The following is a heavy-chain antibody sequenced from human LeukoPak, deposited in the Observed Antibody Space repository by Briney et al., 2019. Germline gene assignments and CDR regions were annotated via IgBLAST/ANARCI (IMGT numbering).Heavy chain of an antibody. CDR1: GFTFSSYA. Sequence: RGSLRLSCAASGFTFSSYAMSWVRQAPGKGLEWVSAISGSGGSTYYADSVKGRFTISRDNSKNTLYLQMNCLRAEDTAVYYCAKDLTRRYFDWLLTGYFDYWGQGTLVTVSS. CDR3: AKDLTRRYFDWLLTGYFDY. J-gene: IGHJ4*02. CDR2: ISGSGGST. V-gene: IGHV3-23*01. D-gene: IGHD3-9*01.